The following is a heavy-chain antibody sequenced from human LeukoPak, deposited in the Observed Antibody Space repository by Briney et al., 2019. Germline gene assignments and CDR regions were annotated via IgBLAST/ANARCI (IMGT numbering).Heavy chain of an antibody. D-gene: IGHD3-10*01. J-gene: IGHJ4*02. CDR2: ISSSSSTI. Sequence: QPGGSLRLSCAASGFTFSSYSMNWVRQAPGKGLEWVSYISSSSSTIYYADSVKGRFTISRDNAKNSLYLQMNSLRAEDTAVYYCARDSMDRGVIPFDYWGQGTLVTVSS. CDR3: ARDSMDRGVIPFDY. CDR1: GFTFSSYS. V-gene: IGHV3-48*01.